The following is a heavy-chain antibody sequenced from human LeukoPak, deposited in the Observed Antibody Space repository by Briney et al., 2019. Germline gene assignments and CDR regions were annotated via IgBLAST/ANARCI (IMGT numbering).Heavy chain of an antibody. CDR2: IYTSGTS. CDR1: GGSISSGSYD. J-gene: IGHJ4*02. V-gene: IGHV4-61*09. Sequence: SETLSLTCTVSGGSISSGSYDWYWIRQPAGKGLEWIGHIYTSGTSNYNPSLRSRVTISVDTSKNQFSLKLTSVTAADTAVYYCTKGRGIWGQGTLVTVSS. D-gene: IGHD3-10*01. CDR3: TKGRGI.